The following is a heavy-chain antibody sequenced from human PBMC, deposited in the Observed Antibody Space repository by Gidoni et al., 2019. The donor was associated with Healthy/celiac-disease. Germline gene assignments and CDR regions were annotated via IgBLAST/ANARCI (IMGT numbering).Heavy chain of an antibody. CDR2: IYSGGST. D-gene: IGHD4-17*01. J-gene: IGHJ3*02. CDR1: GFTVSSNY. V-gene: IGHV3-53*04. CDR3: ARDLGYGDHDAFDI. Sequence: EVQLVESGGGLVQPGGSLRLSCAASGFTVSSNYMSWVRQAPGKGLEWVSVIYSGGSTYYADSVKGRFTISRHNSKNTLYLQMNSLRAEDTAVYYCARDLGYGDHDAFDIWGQGTMVTVSS.